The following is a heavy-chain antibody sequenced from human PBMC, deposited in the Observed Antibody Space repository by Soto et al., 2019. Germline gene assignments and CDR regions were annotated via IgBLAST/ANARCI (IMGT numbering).Heavy chain of an antibody. V-gene: IGHV2-5*01. CDR2: IYWNDDK. J-gene: IGHJ6*02. D-gene: IGHD6-6*01. CDR1: GFSLSTSAMG. Sequence: QITLKESGPTLVNPTQTLTLTCTFSGFSLSTSAMGVGWIRQPPGKALEWLALIYWNDDKRYSPSLRSRLTITKDTSKNQVVLTMTNMGPVDTATYYCAHRDSSSSYYNYYGMDVWGQGTTVTVSS. CDR3: AHRDSSSSYYNYYGMDV.